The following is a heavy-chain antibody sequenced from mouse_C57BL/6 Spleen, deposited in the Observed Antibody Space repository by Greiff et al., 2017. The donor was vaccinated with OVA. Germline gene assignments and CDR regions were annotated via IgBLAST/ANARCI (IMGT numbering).Heavy chain of an antibody. J-gene: IGHJ3*01. CDR1: GFTFSSYA. D-gene: IGHD3-2*02. V-gene: IGHV5-4*01. Sequence: EVKLMESGGGLVKPGGSLKLSRAASGFTFSSYAMSWVRQTPEKRLEWVATISAGGSYTYYPANVKGRFTISRDNAKNNLYLQMSHLKSEDTAMYYCARDRAAQACADWGQGTLGTVSA. CDR2: ISAGGSYT. CDR3: ARDRAAQACAD.